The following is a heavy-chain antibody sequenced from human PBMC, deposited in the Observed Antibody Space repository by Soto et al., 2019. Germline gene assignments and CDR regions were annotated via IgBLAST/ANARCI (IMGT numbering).Heavy chain of an antibody. Sequence: PGESLKISCKGSGYTFTDYWLGWVRQLPGKGLEWMGIIYPGDSDTRYSPSFQGHVTITVDKSTSTAYLQWNTLKASDTAMYYCARRLPSDYVWGSYRYTPYYVDYWGQGTLVTVSS. CDR2: IYPGDSDT. CDR3: ARRLPSDYVWGSYRYTPYYVDY. D-gene: IGHD3-16*02. J-gene: IGHJ4*02. CDR1: GYTFTDYW. V-gene: IGHV5-51*01.